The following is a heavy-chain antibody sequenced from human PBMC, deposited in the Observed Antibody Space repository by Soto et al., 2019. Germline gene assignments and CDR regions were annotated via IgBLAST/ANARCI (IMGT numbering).Heavy chain of an antibody. V-gene: IGHV1-69*13. CDR3: ARYKGGWPRFDY. CDR2: ISPIFGTA. Sequence: RASVKVSCKASGGTFSSYAISWVRQAPGQGLEWMGGISPIFGTANYAQKFPGRVTITADESTSTAYMELSSLRSEDTAVYYCARYKGGWPRFDYWGQGTLVTVSS. CDR1: GGTFSSYA. D-gene: IGHD5-12*01. J-gene: IGHJ4*02.